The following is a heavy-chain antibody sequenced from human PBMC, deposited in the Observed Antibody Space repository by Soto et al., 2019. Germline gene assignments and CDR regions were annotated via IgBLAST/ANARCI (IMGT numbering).Heavy chain of an antibody. D-gene: IGHD5-12*01. CDR1: GFTFSSYG. CDR2: ISYDGSNK. V-gene: IGHV3-30*18. Sequence: ESGGGVVQPGRSLRLSCAASGFTFSSYGMHWVRQAPGKGLEWVAVISYDGSNKYYADSVKGRFTISRDNSKNTLYLQMNSLRAEDTAVYYCAKDREMATMNFDYWGQGTLVTVSS. J-gene: IGHJ4*02. CDR3: AKDREMATMNFDY.